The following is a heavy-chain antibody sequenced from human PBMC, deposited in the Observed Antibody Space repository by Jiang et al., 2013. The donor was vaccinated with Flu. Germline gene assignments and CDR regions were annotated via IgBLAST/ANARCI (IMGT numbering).Heavy chain of an antibody. J-gene: IGHJ4*02. CDR2: ISAYNGNT. D-gene: IGHD5-24*01. V-gene: IGHV1-18*01. CDR3: ARERRDGYNFPSHFDY. CDR1: GYTFTSYG. Sequence: KKPGASVKVSCKASGYTFTSYGISWVRQAPGQGLEWMGWISAYNGNTNYAQKLQGRVTMTTDTSTSTAYMELRSLRSDDTAVYYCARERRDGYNFPSHFDYWGQGTLVTVSS.